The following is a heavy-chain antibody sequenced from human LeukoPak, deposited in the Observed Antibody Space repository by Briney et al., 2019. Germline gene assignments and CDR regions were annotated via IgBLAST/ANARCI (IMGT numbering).Heavy chain of an antibody. J-gene: IGHJ4*02. D-gene: IGHD2-15*01. CDR2: ISWNSGGI. V-gene: IGHV3-9*01. CDR3: AKDLVGYCSGGSCARGIDY. Sequence: GGSLRLSCAASGFTFDDYGMHWVRHAPGKGLEWVSGISWNSGGIGYADSVKGRFTISRDNAKNSLYLQMNSLRAEDTAVYYCAKDLVGYCSGGSCARGIDYWGQGTLVTVSS. CDR1: GFTFDDYG.